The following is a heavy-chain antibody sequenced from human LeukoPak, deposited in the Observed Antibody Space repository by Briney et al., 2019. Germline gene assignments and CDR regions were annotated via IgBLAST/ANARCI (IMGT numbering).Heavy chain of an antibody. J-gene: IGHJ2*01. V-gene: IGHV3-30-3*01. D-gene: IGHD5-12*01. CDR3: ARDAGYSGYDSDWYFDL. Sequence: GGSLRLSCAASGFAFSSYAMHWVRQAPGKGLEWVAVISYDGSNKYYADSVKGRFTISRDNSKNTLYLQMNSLRAEDTAVYYCARDAGYSGYDSDWYFDLWGRGTLVTVSS. CDR2: ISYDGSNK. CDR1: GFAFSSYA.